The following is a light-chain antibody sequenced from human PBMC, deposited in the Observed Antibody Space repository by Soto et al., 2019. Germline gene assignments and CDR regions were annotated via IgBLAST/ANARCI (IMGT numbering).Light chain of an antibody. J-gene: IGKJ3*01. V-gene: IGKV3-20*01. CDR1: QSVAGN. Sequence: EIVMTQSPVTLSVSPGERATLSCRASQSVAGNLAWYQQKPGQAPRLLIYAASSRATGIPDRFSGSGSGTDFTLTISRLEPEDFGVYYCQQYGGSPFTFGPGTKVDIK. CDR2: AAS. CDR3: QQYGGSPFT.